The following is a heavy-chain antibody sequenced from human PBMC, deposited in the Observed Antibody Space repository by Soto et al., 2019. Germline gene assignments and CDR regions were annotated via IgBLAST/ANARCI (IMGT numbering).Heavy chain of an antibody. J-gene: IGHJ4*02. CDR1: GGSISSYY. CDR2: IYYSGST. V-gene: IGHV4-59*01. CDR3: ARDNGREHYYDSSGYWYYFDY. D-gene: IGHD3-22*01. Sequence: QVQLQESGPGLVKPSVTLSLTCTVSGGSISSYYWSWIRQPPGKGLEWIGYIYYSGSTNYNPSLKSRVTISVDTSKNQFSLKLSSVTAADTAVYYCARDNGREHYYDSSGYWYYFDYWGQGTLVTVSS.